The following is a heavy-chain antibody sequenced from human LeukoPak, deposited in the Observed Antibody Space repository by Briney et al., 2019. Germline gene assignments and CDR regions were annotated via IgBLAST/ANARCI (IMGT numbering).Heavy chain of an antibody. CDR3: AKDWGNGYSYGGLDY. CDR2: ITWNSGNI. V-gene: IGHV3-9*03. D-gene: IGHD5-18*01. CDR1: GFTFTDHA. J-gene: IGHJ4*02. Sequence: GRSLRLSCAASGFTFTDHAMHWIRQAPGKGLECVSCITWNSGNIVYADSVKGRFTISRDNAKNSLYLQMNSLRAEDMALYYCAKDWGNGYSYGGLDYWGQGTLVTVSS.